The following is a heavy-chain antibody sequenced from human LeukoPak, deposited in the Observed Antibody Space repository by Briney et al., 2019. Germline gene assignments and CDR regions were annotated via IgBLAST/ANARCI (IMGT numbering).Heavy chain of an antibody. Sequence: PSETLSLTCTVSGGSISSSSYYWGWIRQPPGKGLEWIGSIYYGGNTYYNPSLKSRVTISVDTSMNHFSLKLSFVTTADTAVYYCARALGYCSGGSCTRGYNWFDPWGQGTLVTVSS. D-gene: IGHD2-15*01. CDR2: IYYGGNT. CDR1: GGSISSSSYY. J-gene: IGHJ5*02. CDR3: ARALGYCSGGSCTRGYNWFDP. V-gene: IGHV4-39*02.